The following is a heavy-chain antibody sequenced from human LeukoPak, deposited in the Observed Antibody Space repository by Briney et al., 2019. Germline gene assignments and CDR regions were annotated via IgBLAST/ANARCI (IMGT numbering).Heavy chain of an antibody. V-gene: IGHV6-1*01. J-gene: IGHJ6*03. D-gene: IGHD6-13*01. CDR3: ARRQRIAAAGTGYYYYYMDV. CDR1: GDSVSRNTAG. Sequence: SQTLSLTCAISGDSVSRNTAGWNWIRQSPSRGLEWLGRTYYRSRWYSDFAPSVRSRITINPDTSKNQFSLQLNSVTPEDTAVYYCARRQRIAAAGTGYYYYYMDVWGKGTTVTVSS. CDR2: TYYRSRWYS.